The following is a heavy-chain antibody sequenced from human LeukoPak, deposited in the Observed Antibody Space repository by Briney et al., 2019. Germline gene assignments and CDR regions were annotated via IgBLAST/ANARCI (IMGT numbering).Heavy chain of an antibody. CDR2: INHSGST. J-gene: IGHJ3*02. V-gene: IGHV4-34*01. CDR1: GGSFSGYY. CDR3: ARNDAFDI. Sequence: SETLSLTCAVYGGSFSGYYWSWIRQPPGKGLEWIGEINHSGSTNYNPSLKSRVTISVDTSKNQFSLKLSSVTAADTAVYYCARNDAFDIWGQGTMVTVSS.